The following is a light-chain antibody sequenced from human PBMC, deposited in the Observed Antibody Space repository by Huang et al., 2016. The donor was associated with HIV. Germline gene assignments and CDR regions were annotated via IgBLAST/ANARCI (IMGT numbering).Light chain of an antibody. CDR3: QQRKYWPPIT. CDR1: QSVNSY. CDR2: DAS. J-gene: IGKJ5*01. V-gene: IGKV3-11*01. Sequence: ETVLTQSPATLSLSPGERATLSCRASQSVNSYLAWYQQKPGQTPRLLIYDASNRATGIPARFSCSGSGTDFTLTISSLEPEDFAVYYCQQRKYWPPITFGQGTRLEIK.